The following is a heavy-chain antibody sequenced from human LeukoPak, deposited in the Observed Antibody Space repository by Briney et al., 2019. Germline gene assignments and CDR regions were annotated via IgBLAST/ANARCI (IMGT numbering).Heavy chain of an antibody. Sequence: GGSLRLSCAASGLTFSTYVMSWVRQAPGKGLEWVSSISGGGGTIFYTDSVKGRFSISRDNFKNTLYLQMNSLRAEDTAVYYCAKHDGYASFVDYWGQGTLVTVSS. CDR2: ISGGGGTI. J-gene: IGHJ4*02. CDR3: AKHDGYASFVDY. CDR1: GLTFSTYV. V-gene: IGHV3-23*01. D-gene: IGHD5-24*01.